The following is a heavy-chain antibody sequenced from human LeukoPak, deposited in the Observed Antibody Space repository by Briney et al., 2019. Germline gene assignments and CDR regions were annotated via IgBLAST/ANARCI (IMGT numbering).Heavy chain of an antibody. V-gene: IGHV4-34*01. CDR3: ARGLRGQWLRSHGRNDQLDY. J-gene: IGHJ4*02. D-gene: IGHD5-12*01. Sequence: SRVTISVDTSKNQFSLKLSSVTAADTAVYYCARGLRGQWLRSHGRNDQLDYWGQGTLVTVSS.